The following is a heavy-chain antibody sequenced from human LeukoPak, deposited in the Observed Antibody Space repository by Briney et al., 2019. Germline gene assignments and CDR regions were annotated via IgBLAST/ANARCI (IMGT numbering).Heavy chain of an antibody. CDR2: IYYSGST. CDR3: ASPHYGHTPYYFDH. Sequence: SETLSLTCTDSGGSISSYYWGWIRQPPGKGLEWIGSIYYSGSTYYNPSLKSRVTISVDTSKNQFSLKLSSVTAADTAVYYCASPHYGHTPYYFDHWGQGTLVTVSS. J-gene: IGHJ4*02. CDR1: GGSISSYY. D-gene: IGHD3-16*01. V-gene: IGHV4-39*01.